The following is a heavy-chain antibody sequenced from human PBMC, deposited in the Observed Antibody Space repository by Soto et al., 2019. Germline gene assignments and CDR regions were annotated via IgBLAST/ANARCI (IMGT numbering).Heavy chain of an antibody. CDR2: ISAYNGKT. J-gene: IGHJ5*02. CDR1: GYTFTSYG. CDR3: ARDILVVVAATGGAPRFDP. V-gene: IGHV1-18*04. Sequence: ASVEVSCKDSGYTFTSYGISWVRQAPGQGLEWVGWISAYNGKTNYAQKLQRRVTMTTDTSTSTAYMELGSVRSDDTGVDYCARDILVVVAATGGAPRFDPWGQGTMVTVYS. D-gene: IGHD2-15*01.